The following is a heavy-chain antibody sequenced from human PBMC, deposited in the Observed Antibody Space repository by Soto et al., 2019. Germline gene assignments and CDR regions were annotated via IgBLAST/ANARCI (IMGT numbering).Heavy chain of an antibody. Sequence: GGALRLSCAASGFTFSDYYMSWIRQAPGKGLEWISYISGSGSVTYYADSVKGRFTVSRDNAKNSLYLQVNSLRAEDTAVYYCAREDTGDCTGTSCSNYDYYGVDVWGRGTSVTVSS. CDR3: AREDTGDCTGTSCSNYDYYGVDV. J-gene: IGHJ6*02. D-gene: IGHD2-2*01. CDR1: GFTFSDYY. V-gene: IGHV3-11*01. CDR2: ISGSGSVT.